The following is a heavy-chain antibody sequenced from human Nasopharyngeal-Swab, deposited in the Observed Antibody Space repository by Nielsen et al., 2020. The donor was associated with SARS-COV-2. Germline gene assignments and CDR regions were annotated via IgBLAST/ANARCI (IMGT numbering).Heavy chain of an antibody. CDR3: ARDLNPSYSRAFDY. J-gene: IGHJ4*02. CDR2: ISSSSSTI. Sequence: ARQMPGKGLEWASYISSSSSTIYYTDSVKGRFTISRDNAKNSLYLQMNSLRAEDTAVYYCARDLNPSYSRAFDYWGRGTLVTVSS. V-gene: IGHV3-48*04. D-gene: IGHD6-13*01.